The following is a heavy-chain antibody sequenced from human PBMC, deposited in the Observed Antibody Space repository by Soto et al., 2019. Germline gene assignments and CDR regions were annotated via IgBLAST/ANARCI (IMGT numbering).Heavy chain of an antibody. Sequence: QVHLVQSETEVKKPGASVKVSCKASGYSFTNYGISWVRQAPGQGLEWMGWISPYNGDTNYAQKLQGRVTMTTDTSTSTAYMELRSLRSDDTAVYYCARGYSSGWSYFDYWGQGTLVTVSS. V-gene: IGHV1-18*01. CDR3: ARGYSSGWSYFDY. D-gene: IGHD6-19*01. CDR2: ISPYNGDT. CDR1: GYSFTNYG. J-gene: IGHJ4*02.